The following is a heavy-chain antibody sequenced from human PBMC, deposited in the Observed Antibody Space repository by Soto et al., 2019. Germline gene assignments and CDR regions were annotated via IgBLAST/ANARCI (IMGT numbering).Heavy chain of an antibody. Sequence: QITLKESGPTLVKPTQTLTLTCTFSGFSLSSNGVGVGWIRQPPGKALEWLAFLYWEGVKRYSPSLKSRLTLXKXPSKNQVLHTMTNMDPVDTATYYCAHRRDGTYALDYWGQGTLVTVAS. CDR2: LYWEGVK. V-gene: IGHV2-5*02. J-gene: IGHJ4*02. CDR3: AHRRDGTYALDY. D-gene: IGHD1-26*01. CDR1: GFSLSSNGVG.